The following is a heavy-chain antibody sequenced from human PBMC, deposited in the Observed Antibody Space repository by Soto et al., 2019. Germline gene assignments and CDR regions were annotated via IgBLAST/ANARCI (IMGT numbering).Heavy chain of an antibody. CDR1: GGSIISGGYY. CDR3: ARDRVPGWFDP. V-gene: IGHV4-31*03. J-gene: IGHJ5*02. Sequence: TLSLTCTVSGGSIISGGYYWILIRQHPGKGLEWIGYIYYSGSTYYNPSLKSRVTISVDTSKNQFSLKLSSVTAADTAVYYCARDRVPGWFDPWGQGTLVTVPS. D-gene: IGHD3-10*01. CDR2: IYYSGST.